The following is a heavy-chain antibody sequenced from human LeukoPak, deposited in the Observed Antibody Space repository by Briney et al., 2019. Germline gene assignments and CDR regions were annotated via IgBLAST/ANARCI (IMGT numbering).Heavy chain of an antibody. CDR1: GFTFSRYW. J-gene: IGHJ4*02. CDR2: IKQDGSEK. CDR3: AKGGDGRGSPTPIDY. V-gene: IGHV3-7*01. Sequence: GGSLRLSCTASGFTFSRYWMSWVRQAPGKGLEWVANIKQDGSEKYYVDSVKGRFTISRDNAKNSLYLQMNSLRVEDTAVYFCAKGGDGRGSPTPIDYWGQGTLVTVSS. D-gene: IGHD1-26*01.